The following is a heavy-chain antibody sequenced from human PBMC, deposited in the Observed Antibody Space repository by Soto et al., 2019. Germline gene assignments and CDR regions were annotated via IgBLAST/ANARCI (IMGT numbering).Heavy chain of an antibody. J-gene: IGHJ4*02. CDR2: ISYSGST. D-gene: IGHD4-17*01. Sequence: SETLSLTCTVSGGSISSGGYYWSWIRQRPGTGLEWIGHISYSGSTYYNTSLKSRVTISVDTSKNQFSLKLSSVTAADTAVYYCARGNDYGDYYFDHWGQGTLVTVSS. CDR1: GGSISSGGYY. CDR3: ARGNDYGDYYFDH. V-gene: IGHV4-30-4*02.